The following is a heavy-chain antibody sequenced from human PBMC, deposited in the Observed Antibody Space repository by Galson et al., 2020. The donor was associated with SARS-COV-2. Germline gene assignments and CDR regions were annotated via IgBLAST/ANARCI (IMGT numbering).Heavy chain of an antibody. D-gene: IGHD3-3*01. V-gene: IGHV1-2*02. CDR3: ARVSLYYDVWTPSTTYGMDV. CDR2: INPNSGGP. J-gene: IGHJ6*02. CDR1: GYPFTGYY. Sequence: GESLKISCQASGYPFTGYYMHWVRPAPGQGLEWMGWINPNSGGPNYAQKFQGRVTMTRDTSISTAYLARSRLSSDDTGVYYCARVSLYYDVWTPSTTYGMDVWGQGTTVTVSS.